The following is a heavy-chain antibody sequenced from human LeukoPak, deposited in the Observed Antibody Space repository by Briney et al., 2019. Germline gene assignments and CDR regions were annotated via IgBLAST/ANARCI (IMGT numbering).Heavy chain of an antibody. CDR1: GGSISSYY. Sequence: PSETLSLTCTVSGGSISSYYWSWIRQPPGKGLEWIGYIHYSGSTNYNPSLKSRVTISVDTSKNQFSLKLSSVTAADTAVYYCARLIMGYSSPYFDLWGRGTLVTVSS. J-gene: IGHJ2*01. V-gene: IGHV4-59*08. CDR2: IHYSGST. CDR3: ARLIMGYSSPYFDL. D-gene: IGHD5-18*01.